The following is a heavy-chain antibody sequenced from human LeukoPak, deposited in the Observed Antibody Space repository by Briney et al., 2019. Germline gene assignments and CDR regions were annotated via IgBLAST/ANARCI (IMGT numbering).Heavy chain of an antibody. V-gene: IGHV1-2*02. Sequence: GASVKVSCKASGYTFTGYYMHWVRQAPGQGLEWMGWINPNSGGTNYAQKFQGRVTMTRDTSISTAYMELSRLRSDDTAVYYCARDGPYYYDSSGYYPVFPRGYFDYWGQGTLVTVSS. CDR3: ARDGPYYYDSSGYYPVFPRGYFDY. J-gene: IGHJ4*02. CDR2: INPNSGGT. CDR1: GYTFTGYY. D-gene: IGHD3-22*01.